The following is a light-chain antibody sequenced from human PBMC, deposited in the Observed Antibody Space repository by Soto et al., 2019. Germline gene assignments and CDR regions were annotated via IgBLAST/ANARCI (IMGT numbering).Light chain of an antibody. V-gene: IGKV2-30*01. Sequence: DVVMTQSPLSLPVSLGQPASISCKSSQGLLYGDGHTYLNWFQLRPGQSPRRLIYKVSDRDSGVPDRFSGSGSGTDFTLKISRVEADDVGLYYCMQATHWPPTFVQGTKVEIK. CDR1: QGLLYGDGHTY. CDR3: MQATHWPPT. CDR2: KVS. J-gene: IGKJ1*01.